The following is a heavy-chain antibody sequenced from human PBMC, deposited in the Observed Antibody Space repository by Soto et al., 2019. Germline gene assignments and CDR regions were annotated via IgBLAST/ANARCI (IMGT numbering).Heavy chain of an antibody. J-gene: IGHJ4*02. Sequence: GGSLRLSCAASGFTFSMCWMHWVRQVPGKGPEWVSRINDDGSSTNYADSVKGRFTISRDDAKNTLYLQMNDLRAEDTAVYYCTRGPRSTSTGTGAFWGQGTLVIVSS. D-gene: IGHD1-1*01. CDR3: TRGPRSTSTGTGAF. CDR1: GFTFSMCW. CDR2: INDDGSST. V-gene: IGHV3-74*01.